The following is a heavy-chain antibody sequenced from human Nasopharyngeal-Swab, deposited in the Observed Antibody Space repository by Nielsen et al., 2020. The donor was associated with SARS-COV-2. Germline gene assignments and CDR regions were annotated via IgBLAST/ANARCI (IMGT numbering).Heavy chain of an antibody. J-gene: IGHJ4*02. D-gene: IGHD1-1*01. CDR2: FDPETDET. Sequence: ASVKVSCKVSGYTLTELSIHWVRQAPGKGLEWMGGFDPETDETLYAQKFQGRVTMTQDTSTDAAYMKVNRLRSEDTAIYYCVTGLQQYRLQFDYWGQGTLVIVSS. V-gene: IGHV1-24*01. CDR1: GYTLTELS. CDR3: VTGLQQYRLQFDY.